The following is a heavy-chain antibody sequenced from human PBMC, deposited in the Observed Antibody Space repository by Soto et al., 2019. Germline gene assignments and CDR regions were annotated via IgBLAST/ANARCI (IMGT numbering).Heavy chain of an antibody. CDR3: AKDLWDGATPSVGPFDY. CDR1: GFTFSSYA. CDR2: ISGSGGST. V-gene: IGHV3-23*01. D-gene: IGHD5-12*01. J-gene: IGHJ4*02. Sequence: GGSLRLSCAASGFTFSSYAMSWVRQAPGKGLEWVSAISGSGGSTYYADSVKGRFTISRDNSKNTLYLQMNSLRAEDTAVYYCAKDLWDGATPSVGPFDYWGREPWSPSPQ.